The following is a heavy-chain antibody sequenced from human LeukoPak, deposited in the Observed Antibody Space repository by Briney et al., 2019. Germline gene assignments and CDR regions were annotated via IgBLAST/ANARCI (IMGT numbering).Heavy chain of an antibody. CDR3: ARVGSYGDHPTDY. V-gene: IGHV1-2*02. Sequence: AXVKVSCKASGYTFTGYYMHWVRQAPGQGLEWMGWINPNSGGTNYAQKFQGRVTMTRDTSISTAYMELSRLRSDDTAVYYCARVGSYGDHPTDYWGQGALVTVSS. CDR1: GYTFTGYY. CDR2: INPNSGGT. D-gene: IGHD4-17*01. J-gene: IGHJ4*02.